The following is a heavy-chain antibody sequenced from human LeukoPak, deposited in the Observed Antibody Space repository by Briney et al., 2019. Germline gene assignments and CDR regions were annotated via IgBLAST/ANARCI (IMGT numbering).Heavy chain of an antibody. CDR2: IYHSGRT. Sequence: SETLSLTCAVSGGSIISGNWWSWVRQPPGKGLEWIGEIYHSGRTNYNPSLKSRVTISLDKSKNQFSLNLSSVTAADTALYYCASSDGQPPRFDSSYDVFDYWGQGTLVTVSS. CDR3: ASSDGQPPRFDSSYDVFDY. J-gene: IGHJ4*02. D-gene: IGHD5-12*01. V-gene: IGHV4-4*02. CDR1: GGSIISGNW.